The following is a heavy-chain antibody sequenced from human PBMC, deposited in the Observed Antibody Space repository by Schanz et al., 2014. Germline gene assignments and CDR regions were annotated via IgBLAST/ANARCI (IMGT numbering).Heavy chain of an antibody. CDR1: GGSIRRSTYY. V-gene: IGHV4-39*01. D-gene: IGHD3-10*01. J-gene: IGHJ5*02. CDR3: VRQLLWFGESGVDT. CDR2: IYNSGSA. Sequence: QLQLQESGPGLVKPSETLSLTCTVSGGSIRRSTYYWGWIRQPPGKGLEWVASIYNSGSAYYGPSLKSRVTISVETSKNQSSLRLNSVTASDTAVYYCVRQLLWFGESGVDTWGQGTLVTVSS.